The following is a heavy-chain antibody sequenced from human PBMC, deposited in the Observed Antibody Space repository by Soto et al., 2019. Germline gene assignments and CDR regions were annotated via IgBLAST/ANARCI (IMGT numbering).Heavy chain of an antibody. V-gene: IGHV4-59*02. J-gene: IGHJ4*02. CDR1: GVSVSNYY. Sequence: SETLSLTCTVSGVSVSNYYWSWIRQPPGKGLEWIGYVYNSANANYSPSLKSRVTISVHMSKNQFSLNLSSVTAADTAVYYCARDLSVFDFWGQGILVTVSS. CDR2: VYNSANA. CDR3: ARDLSVFDF.